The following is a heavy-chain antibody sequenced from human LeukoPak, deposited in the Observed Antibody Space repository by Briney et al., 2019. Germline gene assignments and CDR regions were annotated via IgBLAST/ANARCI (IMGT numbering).Heavy chain of an antibody. J-gene: IGHJ2*01. CDR2: IYTSGST. CDR1: GGSIDSYH. CDR3: ARVAQKLERIALAATSEWRANWYFDL. D-gene: IGHD6-19*01. V-gene: IGHV4-4*07. Sequence: PSETLSLTCTVPGGSIDSYHWSWIRHPAGRGLEWIGRIYTSGSTNYNPSLKSRVTMSVDTSKNQFSLKLSSVTAADTAVYYCARVAQKLERIALAATSEWRANWYFDLWGRGTLVTVSS.